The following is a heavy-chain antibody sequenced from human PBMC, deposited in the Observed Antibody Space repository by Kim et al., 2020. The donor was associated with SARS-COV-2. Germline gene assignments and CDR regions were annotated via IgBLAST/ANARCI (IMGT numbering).Heavy chain of an antibody. J-gene: IGHJ4*02. CDR3: TTDRIKFPWSGYYPVGY. V-gene: IGHV3-15*01. Sequence: VKGRFTISRDDSKNTLYLQMNSLKTGDTAVYYCTTDRIKFPWSGYYPVGYWGQGTLVTVSS. D-gene: IGHD3-3*01.